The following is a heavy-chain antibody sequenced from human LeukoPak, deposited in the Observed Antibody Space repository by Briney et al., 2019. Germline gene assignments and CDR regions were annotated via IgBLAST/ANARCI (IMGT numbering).Heavy chain of an antibody. CDR1: GFTFSSYW. V-gene: IGHV3-7*04. J-gene: IGHJ4*02. D-gene: IGHD3-9*01. CDR2: IKQDGSEK. CDR3: ARGGLRYFDCFDY. Sequence: PGGSLRLSCAASGFTFSSYWMSWVRQAPGKGPEWVANIKQDGSEKYYVDSVRGRFTISRDNAKNSLYLQMNSLRAEDTAVYYCARGGLRYFDCFDYWGQGTLVTVSS.